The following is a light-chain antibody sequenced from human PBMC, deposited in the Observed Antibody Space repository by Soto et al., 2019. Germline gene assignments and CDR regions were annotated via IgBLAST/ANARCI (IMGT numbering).Light chain of an antibody. CDR3: HQHGGSPET. V-gene: IGKV3-20*01. CDR1: RSVNNNY. Sequence: VLTQSPGTLSLYPGERATLPCRASRSVNNNYLAWYQQKPGQAPRLLIFGASSRATGIPDRFIGSGSGTEFILTISRLEPDDFASYHCHQHGGSPETFGQRTKADI. CDR2: GAS. J-gene: IGKJ1*01.